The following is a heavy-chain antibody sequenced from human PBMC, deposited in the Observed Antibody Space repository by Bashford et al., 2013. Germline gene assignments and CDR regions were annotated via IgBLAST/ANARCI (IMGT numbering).Heavy chain of an antibody. J-gene: IGHJ6*02. V-gene: IGHV1-2*02. D-gene: IGHD3-16*01. CDR3: ARFKYVAGGYGLDV. CDR1: GYSITDNH. CDR2: INPKSGDK. Sequence: PSVKVSCKASGYSITDNHIHWLRQAPGQGLEWMGWINPKSGDKSYAQKFEGRVTMTGDTSVSTVYMDLSNLKSDDTAVYFCARFKYVAGGYGLDVWGQGTAVTVSS.